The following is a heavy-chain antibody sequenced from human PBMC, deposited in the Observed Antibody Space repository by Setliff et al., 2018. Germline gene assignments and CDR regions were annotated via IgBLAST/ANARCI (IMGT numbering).Heavy chain of an antibody. D-gene: IGHD3-10*01. Sequence: SETLSLTCKVSGDSMNSGVYYWAWIRQPPGKGLEWIGHFHTGGATDYNLSLKSRVTISLDSSKNQFSLRLSSVTAADAAVYFCARESATIGEFPLYYFDKWGQGIPVTVSS. J-gene: IGHJ4*02. CDR2: FHTGGAT. CDR3: ARESATIGEFPLYYFDK. CDR1: GDSMNSGVYY. V-gene: IGHV4-61*09.